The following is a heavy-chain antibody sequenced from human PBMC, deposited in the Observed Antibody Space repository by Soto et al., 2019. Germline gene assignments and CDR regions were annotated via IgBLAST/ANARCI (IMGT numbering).Heavy chain of an antibody. CDR1: GAPATSQPHS. J-gene: IGHJ4*02. Sequence: SETLSLTCTVSGAPATSQPHSWTWTRPPRGKGRVWLGYLFYIGTTGSGPAVKGRVTVSLVKSRNRFSLTLDSVTAADTAVYYCAREDMSGTYNFDFWGPGTQVTVSS. D-gene: IGHD1-26*01. CDR2: LFYIGTT. CDR3: AREDMSGTYNFDF. V-gene: IGHV4-61*01.